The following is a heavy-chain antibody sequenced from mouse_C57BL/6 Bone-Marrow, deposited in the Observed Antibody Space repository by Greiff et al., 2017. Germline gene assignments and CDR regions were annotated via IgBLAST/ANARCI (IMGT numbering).Heavy chain of an antibody. D-gene: IGHD4-1*01. CDR2: IWSGGST. J-gene: IGHJ3*01. CDR3: ASLWDGAY. V-gene: IGHV2-2*01. CDR1: GFSLTSYG. Sequence: VQRVESGPGLVQPSQSLSITCTVSGFSLTSYGVHWVRQSPGKGLEWLGVIWSGGSTDYNAAFISRLSISKDNSKSQGFFKRNSRQADDTAIYYCASLWDGAYWGQGTLVTVSA.